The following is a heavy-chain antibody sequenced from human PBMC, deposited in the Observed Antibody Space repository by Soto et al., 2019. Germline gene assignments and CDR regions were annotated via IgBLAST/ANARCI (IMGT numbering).Heavy chain of an antibody. CDR2: IIPILGIA. Sequence: QVRLVQSGAEVKKPGSSVKVSCKASGGTFSSYTISWVRQAPGQGLEWMGRIIPILGIANYAQKFQGRVTITADKPTSRAYMELSSLRYEETAVYYCARSRYCSSTSCLHTWFDPWGQGTLVTVSS. CDR1: GGTFSSYT. CDR3: ARSRYCSSTSCLHTWFDP. V-gene: IGHV1-69*02. D-gene: IGHD2-2*01. J-gene: IGHJ5*02.